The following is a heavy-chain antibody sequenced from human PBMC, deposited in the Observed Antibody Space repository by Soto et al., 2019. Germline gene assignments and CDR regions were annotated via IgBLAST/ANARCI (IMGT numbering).Heavy chain of an antibody. Sequence: QVRVVQSGAEVKKPGASVKVSCKVSGYSLTELSIHWVRQAPGKGLEWMGGFDPEDGETIYAQKFKGRVTMTEDTTTDAAYMDLSSLSSEDTAVYYCATADGRGFYYYVMDVWGQGTTVTVSS. CDR1: GYSLTELS. V-gene: IGHV1-24*01. D-gene: IGHD1-26*01. CDR2: FDPEDGET. CDR3: ATADGRGFYYYVMDV. J-gene: IGHJ6*02.